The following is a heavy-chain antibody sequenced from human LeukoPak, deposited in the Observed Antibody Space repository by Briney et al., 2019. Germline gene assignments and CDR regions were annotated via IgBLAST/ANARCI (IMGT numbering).Heavy chain of an antibody. D-gene: IGHD5-18*01. CDR3: AREGYSYGRTPVTHFDY. V-gene: IGHV4-30-2*01. CDR2: IYHSGST. J-gene: IGHJ4*02. CDR1: GGSISSGGYY. Sequence: SETLSLTCTVSGGSISSGGYYWSWIRQPPGKGLEWIGYIYHSGSTYYNPSLKSRVTISVDRSKNQFSLKLSSVTAADTAVYYCAREGYSYGRTPVTHFDYWGQGTLVTVSS.